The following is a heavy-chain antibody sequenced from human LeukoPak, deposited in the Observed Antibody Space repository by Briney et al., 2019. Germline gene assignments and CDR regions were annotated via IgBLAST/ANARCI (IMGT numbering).Heavy chain of an antibody. Sequence: ASVKASCKASGYTFTGYYMHWVRQAPGQGLEWMGWINPNSGGTNYAQKFQGRVTMTRDTSISTAYMELSRLRSDDTAVYYCATGYCSGGSCYSYDYWGQGTLVTVSS. J-gene: IGHJ4*02. CDR2: INPNSGGT. D-gene: IGHD2-15*01. V-gene: IGHV1-2*02. CDR1: GYTFTGYY. CDR3: ATGYCSGGSCYSYDY.